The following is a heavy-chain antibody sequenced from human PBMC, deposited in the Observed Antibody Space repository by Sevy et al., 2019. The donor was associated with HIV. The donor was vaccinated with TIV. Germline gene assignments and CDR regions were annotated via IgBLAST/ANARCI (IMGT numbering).Heavy chain of an antibody. CDR1: GFTFSSYS. Sequence: GGSLRLSCAASGFTFSSYSMNWVRQAPGKGLEWVSYISSSSTIYYADSVKGRFTISRDNAKNSLYLQMNSLRDEDTAVYYCARDYQDIVVVVAHRGYYYYYGMDVWGQGTTVTVSS. V-gene: IGHV3-48*02. CDR3: ARDYQDIVVVVAHRGYYYYYGMDV. CDR2: ISSSSTI. J-gene: IGHJ6*02. D-gene: IGHD2-15*01.